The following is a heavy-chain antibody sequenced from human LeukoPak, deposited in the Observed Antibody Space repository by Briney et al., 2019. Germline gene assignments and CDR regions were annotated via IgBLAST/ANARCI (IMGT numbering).Heavy chain of an antibody. CDR2: IYSGGDT. V-gene: IGHV3-53*01. CDR3: ARVIYGSGTYYKGWFDP. CDR1: GFTVSSNY. Sequence: PGGSLRLSCAASGFTVSSNYMSWVRQAPGKGLEWVSVIYSGGDTYYADSVKGRFTISRDNSKNMLYLQMNGLRAEDTAVYYCARVIYGSGTYYKGWFDPWGQGTLVTVSS. D-gene: IGHD3-10*01. J-gene: IGHJ5*02.